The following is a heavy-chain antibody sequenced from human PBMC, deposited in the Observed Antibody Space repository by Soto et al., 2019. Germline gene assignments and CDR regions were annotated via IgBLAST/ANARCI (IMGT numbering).Heavy chain of an antibody. CDR1: GGSISSSSYY. Sequence: SETLSLTCTVSGGSISSSSYYWGWIRQPPGKGLEWIGSIYYSGSTYYNPSLKSRVTISVDTSKNQFSLKLGSVTAADTAVYYCAREIYGGNSHFDYWGQGTLVTVSS. D-gene: IGHD4-17*01. CDR2: IYYSGST. J-gene: IGHJ4*02. CDR3: AREIYGGNSHFDY. V-gene: IGHV4-39*02.